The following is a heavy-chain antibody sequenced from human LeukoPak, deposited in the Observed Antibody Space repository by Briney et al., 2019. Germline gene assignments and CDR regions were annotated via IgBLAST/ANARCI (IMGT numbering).Heavy chain of an antibody. CDR1: GGTFSSYA. CDR2: IIPIFGTA. J-gene: IGHJ2*01. CDR3: ASWNYYDSSGYYWYFDL. V-gene: IGHV1-69*06. Sequence: ASVKVSCKASGGTFSSYAISWVRQAPGQGLEWMGGIIPIFGTANYAQKFQGRVTITADKSTSTAYMELSSLRSEDTAVYYCASWNYYDSSGYYWYFDLWGRGTLVTVSS. D-gene: IGHD3-22*01.